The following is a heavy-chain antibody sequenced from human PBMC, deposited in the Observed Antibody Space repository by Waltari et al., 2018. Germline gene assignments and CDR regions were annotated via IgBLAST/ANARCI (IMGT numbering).Heavy chain of an antibody. Sequence: QLQLQESGPGLVKPSETLSRTCTVSGGSISSSSYYWGWIRQPPGKGLEWIGSLSYSGRTYYNPSLKSRVTISVDTSKNQFSLKLSSVTAADTAVYYCASPYYYGMDVWGQGTTVTVSS. CDR1: GGSISSSSYY. V-gene: IGHV4-39*01. CDR3: ASPYYYGMDV. J-gene: IGHJ6*02. CDR2: LSYSGRT.